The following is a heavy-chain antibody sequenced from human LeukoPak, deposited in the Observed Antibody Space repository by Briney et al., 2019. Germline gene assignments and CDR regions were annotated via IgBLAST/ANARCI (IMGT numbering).Heavy chain of an antibody. V-gene: IGHV3-23*01. CDR1: GLPFSSYA. Sequence: GGSLRLACAASGLPFSSYAMSWVRQAQGKGLEWVSAISGSGGGTYYAGSVKGRFTISRDNSKNTLYLQMNSLRAEDTAVYYCAGTGPAARKDWGQGTLVTVSS. D-gene: IGHD2-2*01. J-gene: IGHJ4*02. CDR2: ISGSGGGT. CDR3: AGTGPAARKD.